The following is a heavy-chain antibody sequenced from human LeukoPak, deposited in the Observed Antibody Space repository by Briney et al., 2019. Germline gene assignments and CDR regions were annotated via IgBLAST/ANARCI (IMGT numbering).Heavy chain of an antibody. CDR1: GFTFSSYG. CDR2: IWYGGSNK. V-gene: IGHV3-33*08. CDR3: ARGKTSDDIVEDAFDI. Sequence: GRSLRLSCAASGFTFSSYGMHWVRQAPGKGLEWVAVIWYGGSNKYYADSVKGRFTISRDSSKNTLYLQMNSLRAEDTALYYCARGKTSDDIVEDAFDIWGQGTMVAVSS. J-gene: IGHJ3*02. D-gene: IGHD2-15*01.